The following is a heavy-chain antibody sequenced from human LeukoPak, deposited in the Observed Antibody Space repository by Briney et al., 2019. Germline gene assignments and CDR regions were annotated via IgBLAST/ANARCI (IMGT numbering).Heavy chain of an antibody. CDR3: ARGPTVTTYAY. D-gene: IGHD4-17*01. CDR1: GFTVSSNY. J-gene: IGHJ4*02. CDR2: IYSGGST. Sequence: GGSLRLSCAASGFTVSSNYMSWVRQAPGKGLEWVSVIYSGGSTYYADSVKGRFTISRDNSKNTLYLQMNSLRAEDTAVYYCARGPTVTTYAYWGQGTLVTVSS. V-gene: IGHV3-66*01.